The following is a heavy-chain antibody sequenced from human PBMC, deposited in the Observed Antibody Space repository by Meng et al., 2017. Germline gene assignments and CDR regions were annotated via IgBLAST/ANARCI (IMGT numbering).Heavy chain of an antibody. CDR3: ARNVDTAMVTNY. CDR1: GFTFSNYY. Sequence: VELVESGDGLDKPGGSLSISCAASGFTFSNYYMSWIRQAPGKGLEWVSYISSSGSTIYYADSVKGRFTISRDNAKNSLYLQMNSLRAEDTAVYYCARNVDTAMVTNYWGQGTLVTVSS. D-gene: IGHD5-18*01. V-gene: IGHV3-11*01. CDR2: ISSSGSTI. J-gene: IGHJ4*02.